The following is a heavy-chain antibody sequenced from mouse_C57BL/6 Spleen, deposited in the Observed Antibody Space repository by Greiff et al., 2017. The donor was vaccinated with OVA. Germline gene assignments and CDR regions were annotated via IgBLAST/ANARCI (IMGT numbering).Heavy chain of an antibody. CDR3: ARSGDSSGWGFAY. CDR1: GYAFSSYW. CDR2: IYPGDGDT. V-gene: IGHV1-80*01. J-gene: IGHJ3*01. Sequence: VQLQQSGAELVKPGASVKISCKASGYAFSSYWMNWVKQRPGKGLEWIGQIYPGDGDTNYNGKFKGKATLTADKSSSTAYMQLSSLTSEDAAVYFGARSGDSSGWGFAYWGQGTLVTVSA. D-gene: IGHD3-2*02.